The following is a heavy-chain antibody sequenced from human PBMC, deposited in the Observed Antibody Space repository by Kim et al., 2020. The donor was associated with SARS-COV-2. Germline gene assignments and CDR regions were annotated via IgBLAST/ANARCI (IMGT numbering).Heavy chain of an antibody. V-gene: IGHV4-39*01. J-gene: IGHJ2*01. CDR3: ALSSWSYWYFDL. D-gene: IGHD6-13*01. Sequence: YYNPSLKSRVTISVDTSKNQFSLKLSSVTAADTAVYYCALSSWSYWYFDLWGRGTLVTVSS.